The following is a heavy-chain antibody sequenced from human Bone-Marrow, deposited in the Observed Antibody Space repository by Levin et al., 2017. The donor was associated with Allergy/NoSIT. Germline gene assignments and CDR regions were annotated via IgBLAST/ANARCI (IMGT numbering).Heavy chain of an antibody. V-gene: IGHV3-49*04. CDR3: TTADSAVKFDY. CDR2: IRDSGFGGTT. J-gene: IGHJ4*02. Sequence: GGSLRLSCTGSGFTFGDCAMTWVRQAPGKGLEWVGFIRDSGFGGTTEYAASVKGRFTISRDDSKSIAYLQMNDLKTEDTAVYYCTTADSAVKFDYWGQGVQVTVSS. CDR1: GFTFGDCA. D-gene: IGHD3-16*02.